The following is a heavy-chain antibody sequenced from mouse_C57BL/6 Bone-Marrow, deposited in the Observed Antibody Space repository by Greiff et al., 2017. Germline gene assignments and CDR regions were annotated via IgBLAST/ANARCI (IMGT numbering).Heavy chain of an antibody. CDR2: IHPNRGSN. D-gene: IGHD1-1*01. CDR3: ARQKVVGDY. V-gene: IGHV1-64*01. Sequence: QVQLQQPGAELVKPGASVKLSCKASGYTFTSYWMHWVKQRPGQGLEWIGMIHPNRGSNNYNEKFKSKATLTVDKASSTAYMQLSSLTSEDSAVYYCARQKVVGDYWGQGTTLTVSS. J-gene: IGHJ2*01. CDR1: GYTFTSYW.